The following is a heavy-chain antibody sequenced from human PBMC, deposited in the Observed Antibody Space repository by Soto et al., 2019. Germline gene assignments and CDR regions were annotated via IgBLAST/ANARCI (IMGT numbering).Heavy chain of an antibody. CDR2: IIPILGIA. D-gene: IGHD3-16*02. Sequence: ASVKVSCKASGGTFSSYTISWVRQAPGQGLEWMGRIIPILGIANYAQKFQGRVTITADKSTSTAYMELSSLRSEDTAVYYCARAMITFGGVIVPSDYYYYYMDVWGKGTTVTVSS. V-gene: IGHV1-69*02. CDR1: GGTFSSYT. CDR3: ARAMITFGGVIVPSDYYYYYMDV. J-gene: IGHJ6*03.